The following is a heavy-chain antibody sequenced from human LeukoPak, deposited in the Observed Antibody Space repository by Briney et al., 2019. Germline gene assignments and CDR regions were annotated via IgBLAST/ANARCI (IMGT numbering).Heavy chain of an antibody. CDR3: AKVASGGNCYQSDY. D-gene: IGHD2-15*01. J-gene: IGHJ4*02. CDR2: INPNSGGT. Sequence: ASVKVSCKASGYTFTGYYMHWVRQAPGQGLEWMGWINPNSGGTNYAQKFQGRVTMTRDTSISTAYMELSRLRSDDTAVYYCAKVASGGNCYQSDYWGQGTLVTVSS. CDR1: GYTFTGYY. V-gene: IGHV1-2*02.